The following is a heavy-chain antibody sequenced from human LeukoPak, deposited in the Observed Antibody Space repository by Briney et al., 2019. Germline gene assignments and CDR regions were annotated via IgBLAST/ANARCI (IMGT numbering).Heavy chain of an antibody. CDR3: AREPYGTYFDY. CDR2: IIPIFGTA. Sequence: GSSVKVSCKXSGGTFSSYAISWVRQAPGQGLEWMGGIIPIFGTANYPQKFQGGVTITTDESTSTAYMELSSLRSEDTAVYYCAREPYGTYFDYWGQGTLVTVSS. CDR1: GGTFSSYA. J-gene: IGHJ4*02. V-gene: IGHV1-69*05. D-gene: IGHD3-10*01.